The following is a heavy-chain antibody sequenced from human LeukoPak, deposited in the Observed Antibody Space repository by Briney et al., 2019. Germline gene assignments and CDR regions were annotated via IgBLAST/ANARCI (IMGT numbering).Heavy chain of an antibody. CDR2: ISYAGSNK. CDR3: AKDRCSNGIGCYYYYMDV. J-gene: IGHJ6*03. Sequence: WIRQPPGKGLEWVAVISYAGSNKYYADSVKGRFTISRDNSKNTLYLQMNSLRAEDTAVYSCAKDRCSNGIGCYYYYMDVWGKGTTVTISS. D-gene: IGHD2-8*01. V-gene: IGHV3-30*04.